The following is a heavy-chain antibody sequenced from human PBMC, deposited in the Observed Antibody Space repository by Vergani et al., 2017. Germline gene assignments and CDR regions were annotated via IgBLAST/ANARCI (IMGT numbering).Heavy chain of an antibody. CDR3: ASGGHSSENGGALLL. CDR1: GYIFSNFW. Sequence: EKQLVQSGSETKKPGESLKISCHAFGYIFSNFWIGWVRQRPGRGLEWMGIIYPGDSEVKSNPTFRGQVIFSVDTSVNTAYLQWRSLQASDTATYFCASGGHSSENGGALLLWGQGTNIAVSS. CDR2: IYPGDSEV. V-gene: IGHV5-51*01. D-gene: IGHD3-16*01. J-gene: IGHJ3*01.